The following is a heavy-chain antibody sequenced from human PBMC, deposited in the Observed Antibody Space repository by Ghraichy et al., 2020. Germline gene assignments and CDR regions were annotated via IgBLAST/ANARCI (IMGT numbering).Heavy chain of an antibody. CDR3: AHSGTVAGGRYYLDY. J-gene: IGHJ4*02. D-gene: IGHD3-9*01. V-gene: IGHV2-5*02. CDR2: IYWDDDK. CDR1: GFSLSTSGVA. Sequence: SGPTLVKPTQTLTLTCTFSGFSLSTSGVAVDWIRQPPRKALEWLALIYWDDDKRYSPSLKSRLTITKETSKNQVVLTMTNMDPVDTATYYCAHSGTVAGGRYYLDYWGQGALVTVSS.